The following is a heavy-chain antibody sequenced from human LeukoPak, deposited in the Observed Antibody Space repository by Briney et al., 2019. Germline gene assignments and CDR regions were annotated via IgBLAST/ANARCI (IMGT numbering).Heavy chain of an antibody. V-gene: IGHV4-31*03. CDR2: IYYSGST. J-gene: IGHJ4*02. CDR3: AREVDLVRGVIND. CDR1: GGSISSGGYY. Sequence: PSETLSLTCTVSGGSISSGGYYWSWIRQHPGKGLEWIGYIYYSGSTYYNPSLKSRVTISVDTSKNQFSLKLSSVTAADTAVYYCAREVDLVRGVINDWGQGTLVTVSS. D-gene: IGHD3-10*01.